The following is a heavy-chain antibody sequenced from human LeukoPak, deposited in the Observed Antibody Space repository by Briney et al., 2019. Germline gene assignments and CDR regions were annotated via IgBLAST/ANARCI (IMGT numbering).Heavy chain of an antibody. CDR3: ARHGDYCFDY. CDR2: IKHDGSEK. D-gene: IGHD7-27*01. J-gene: IGHJ4*02. Sequence: PGGSLRLSCAASGFTFSSYWMSWVRQAPGKGLEWVASIKHDGSEKYYVGSVKGRFTISRDNAKNSLSLQMNSLRAEDTAMYYCARHGDYCFDYWGQGTLVTVSS. V-gene: IGHV3-7*05. CDR1: GFTFSSYW.